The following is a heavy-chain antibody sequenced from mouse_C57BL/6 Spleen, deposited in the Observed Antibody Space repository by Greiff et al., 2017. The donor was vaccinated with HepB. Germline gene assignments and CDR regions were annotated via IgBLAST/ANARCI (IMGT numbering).Heavy chain of an antibody. Sequence: QVHVKQPGAELVKPGASVKLSCKASGYTFTSYWMHWVKQRPGQGLEWIGMIHPNSGSTNYNEKFKSKATLTVDKSSSTAYMQLSSLTSEDSAVYYCARESSYFDYWGQGTTLTVSS. J-gene: IGHJ2*01. D-gene: IGHD1-3*01. CDR1: GYTFTSYW. CDR2: IHPNSGST. V-gene: IGHV1-64*01. CDR3: ARESSYFDY.